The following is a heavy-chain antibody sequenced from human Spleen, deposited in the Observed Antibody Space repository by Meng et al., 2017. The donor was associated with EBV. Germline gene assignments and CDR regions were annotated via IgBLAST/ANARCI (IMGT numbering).Heavy chain of an antibody. CDR3: VHRRGSGSTSGWYFDY. J-gene: IGHJ4*02. CDR2: IYWDDDK. CDR1: GFSLSAGGVG. Sequence: QNTLKESGPTQVKPPPTLTLTCTVSGFSLSAGGVGVGWIRQPPGKGLEWLALIYWDDDKWYTPSLQSRLTITKDTSKNQVVLTMTNMDPVDTATYYCVHRRGSGSTSGWYFDYWGQGTLVTVSS. V-gene: IGHV2-5*02. D-gene: IGHD6-19*01.